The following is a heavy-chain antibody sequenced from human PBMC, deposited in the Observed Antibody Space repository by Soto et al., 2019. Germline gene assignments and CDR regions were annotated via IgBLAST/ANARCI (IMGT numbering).Heavy chain of an antibody. D-gene: IGHD1-26*01. CDR2: INHSGST. V-gene: IGHV4-34*01. CDR3: AREVGSHGGMDV. Sequence: SETLSLTCAVYGESFSAYYWTWIRQPPGKGLEWIGEINHSGSTYYNPSLKSRVTISVDRSKNQFSLKLSSVTAADTAVYYCAREVGSHGGMDVWGQGTTVTVSS. CDR1: GESFSAYY. J-gene: IGHJ6*02.